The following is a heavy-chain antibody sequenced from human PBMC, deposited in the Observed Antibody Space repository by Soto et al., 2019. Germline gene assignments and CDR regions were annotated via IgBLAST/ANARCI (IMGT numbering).Heavy chain of an antibody. CDR3: ARLLLGYCSSTSCYEGPRFEY. CDR2: IYYSGST. D-gene: IGHD2-2*01. J-gene: IGHJ4*02. Sequence: PSETLSLTCTVSGGSISSGDYYWSWIRQPPGKGLEWIGYIYYSGSTYYNPSLKSRVTISVDTSKNQFSLKLSSVTAADTAVYYCARLLLGYCSSTSCYEGPRFEYWGQGTLVTVSS. V-gene: IGHV4-30-4*01. CDR1: GGSISSGDYY.